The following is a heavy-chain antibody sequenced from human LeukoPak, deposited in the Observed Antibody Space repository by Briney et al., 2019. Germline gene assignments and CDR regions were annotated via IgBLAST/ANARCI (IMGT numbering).Heavy chain of an antibody. CDR1: GFTFSGSA. J-gene: IGHJ4*02. D-gene: IGHD2-15*01. CDR2: IRSKTNSYAT. Sequence: GGSLRLSCAASGFTFSGSAMHWVRQASGKGLEWVGRIRSKTNSYATAYAASVKGRFTISRDDSKNTAYLQMNSLKTEDATVYYCSANYCSGTNCYYYWGQGTLVTVSS. V-gene: IGHV3-73*01. CDR3: SANYCSGTNCYYY.